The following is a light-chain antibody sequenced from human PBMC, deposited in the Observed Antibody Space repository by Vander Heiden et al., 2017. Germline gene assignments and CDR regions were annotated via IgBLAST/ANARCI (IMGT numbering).Light chain of an antibody. Sequence: DIVMTQSPLTLSVTSGEAAAISCRSSQSRLQSNGFNYLYWYLQPPGQPPQLLFYLASKRASGVPERCTGSGSGTDFTLKISRVEADDVGVYYCMQTLQTPLFGPGTKVDIK. CDR3: MQTLQTPL. V-gene: IGKV2-28*01. CDR1: QSRLQSNGFNY. J-gene: IGKJ3*01. CDR2: LAS.